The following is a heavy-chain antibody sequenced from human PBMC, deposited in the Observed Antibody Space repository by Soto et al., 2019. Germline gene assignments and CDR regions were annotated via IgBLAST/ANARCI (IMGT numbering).Heavy chain of an antibody. CDR2: ISWNSGSI. J-gene: IGHJ6*02. CDR1: GFTFSSYG. V-gene: IGHV3-9*01. D-gene: IGHD3-3*01. Sequence: VQLVESGGGVVQPGRSLRLSCAASGFTFSSYGMHWVRQAPGKGLEWVSGISWNSGSIGYADSVKGRFTISRDNAKNSLYLQMNSLRAEDTALYYCAKDGAYDFWSTGSMDVWGQGTTVTVSS. CDR3: AKDGAYDFWSTGSMDV.